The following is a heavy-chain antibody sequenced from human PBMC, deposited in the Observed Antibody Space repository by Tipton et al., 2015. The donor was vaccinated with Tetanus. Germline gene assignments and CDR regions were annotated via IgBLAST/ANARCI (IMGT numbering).Heavy chain of an antibody. CDR1: GFTFSAYY. CDR2: ISHTGTTT. J-gene: IGHJ4*02. V-gene: IGHV3-11*01. Sequence: SLRLSCAASGFTFSAYYMSWIRLAPGKGLEWISYISHTGTTTYYSASVMGRFTVSRDNAKNTLYLQMNSLRVEDTAVYYCVRDGGSSGWLAYWGQGTLVTVSS. CDR3: VRDGGSSGWLAY. D-gene: IGHD6-19*01.